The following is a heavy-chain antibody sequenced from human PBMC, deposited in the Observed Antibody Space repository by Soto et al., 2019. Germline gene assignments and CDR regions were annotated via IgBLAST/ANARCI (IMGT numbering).Heavy chain of an antibody. V-gene: IGHV3-48*01. Sequence: GGSLRLSCAASGFTFSSYSMNWVRQAPGKGLEWVSYISSSSSTIYYADSVKGRFTISRDNAKNHFSLKLSSVTAADTAVYYCASSWLESYFDYWGQGTLVTVSS. CDR1: GFTFSSYS. CDR3: ASSWLESYFDY. J-gene: IGHJ4*02. D-gene: IGHD6-13*01. CDR2: ISSSSSTI.